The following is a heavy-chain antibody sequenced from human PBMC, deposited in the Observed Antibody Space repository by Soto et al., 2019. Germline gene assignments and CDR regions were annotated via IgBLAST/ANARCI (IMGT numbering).Heavy chain of an antibody. Sequence: GASVKVSCKASGYTFTGYYMHWVRQAPGQGLEWMGWINPNSGGTNYAQKFQGWVTMTRDTSISTAYMELSRLRSDDTAVYYCARAGATYYVFWSGPYYYYGMDVWGQGTTVTVSS. CDR3: ARAGATYYVFWSGPYYYYGMDV. J-gene: IGHJ6*02. D-gene: IGHD3-3*01. CDR2: INPNSGGT. V-gene: IGHV1-2*04. CDR1: GYTFTGYY.